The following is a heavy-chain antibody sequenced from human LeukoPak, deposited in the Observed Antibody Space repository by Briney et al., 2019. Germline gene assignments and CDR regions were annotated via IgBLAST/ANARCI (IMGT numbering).Heavy chain of an antibody. CDR2: IYTSGNT. CDR3: ARLRRYYGSGSSYYYYMDV. CDR1: GGSISSRPYY. D-gene: IGHD3-10*01. V-gene: IGHV4-61*02. J-gene: IGHJ6*03. Sequence: SETLSLTCTVSGGSISSRPYYWSWIRQPAGKGLEWIGRIYTSGNTSYNPSLKSRVTMSVDTSKNQFSLKLSSVTAADTAVYYCARLRRYYGSGSSYYYYMDVWGKGTTVTISS.